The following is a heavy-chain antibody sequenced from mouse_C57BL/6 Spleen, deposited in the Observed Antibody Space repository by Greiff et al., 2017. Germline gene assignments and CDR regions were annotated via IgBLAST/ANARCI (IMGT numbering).Heavy chain of an antibody. D-gene: IGHD1-1*02. V-gene: IGHV5-17*01. Sequence: EVNVVESGGGLVKPGGSLKLSCAASGYTFSDYGMHWVRQTPEKGLEWVAYISSGSSTIYYADTVKGRFTISRDNAKNTLFLQMTSLRSEDTAMYYCARAGVVFDYWGQGTTLTVSS. CDR1: GYTFSDYG. J-gene: IGHJ2*01. CDR2: ISSGSSTI. CDR3: ARAGVVFDY.